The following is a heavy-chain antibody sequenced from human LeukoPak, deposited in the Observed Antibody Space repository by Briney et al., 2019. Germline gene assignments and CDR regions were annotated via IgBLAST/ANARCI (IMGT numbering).Heavy chain of an antibody. CDR1: GFTFSSYS. V-gene: IGHV3-21*01. CDR3: ARMVFDYYDSSGYPKTFDI. D-gene: IGHD3-22*01. Sequence: GGSLRLSCAASGFTFSSYSMNWVRQAPGKGLEWASSISSSSSYIYYADSVKGRFTISRDNAKNSLYLQMNSLRAEDTAVYYCARMVFDYYDSSGYPKTFDIWGQGTMVTVSS. CDR2: ISSSSSYI. J-gene: IGHJ3*02.